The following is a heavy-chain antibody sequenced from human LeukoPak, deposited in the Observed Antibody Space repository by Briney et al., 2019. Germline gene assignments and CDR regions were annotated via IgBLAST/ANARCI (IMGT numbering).Heavy chain of an antibody. CDR3: AKSGGVVPAAISHFDY. V-gene: IGHV3-21*04. D-gene: IGHD2-2*01. CDR1: GFTFSSYS. J-gene: IGHJ4*02. CDR2: ISSSSSYI. Sequence: PGGSLRLSCAASGFTFSSYSMNWVRQAPGKGLEWVSSISSSSSYIYYADSVKGRFTISRDNAKNSLYLQMNSLRAEDTAVYYCAKSGGVVPAAISHFDYWGQGTLVTVSS.